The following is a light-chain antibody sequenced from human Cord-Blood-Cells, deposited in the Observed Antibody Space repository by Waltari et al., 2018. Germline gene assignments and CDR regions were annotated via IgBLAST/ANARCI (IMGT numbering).Light chain of an antibody. CDR1: QSISSY. V-gene: IGKV1-39*01. Sequence: DIQMTQSPSSLSASVGDRVTITCRASQSISSYLNWYQQKPGKAPKLLIYAASSLKSGVPSRFSGRGSGTDFTLTISNLQPEDFETYYSQQSYSTPYTFGQETKLEIK. CDR3: QQSYSTPYT. J-gene: IGKJ2*01. CDR2: AAS.